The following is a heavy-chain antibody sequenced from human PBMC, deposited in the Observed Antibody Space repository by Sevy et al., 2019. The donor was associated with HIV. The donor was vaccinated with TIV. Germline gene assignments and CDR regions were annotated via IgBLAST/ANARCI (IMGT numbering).Heavy chain of an antibody. CDR1: GYTFTGYY. D-gene: IGHD2-2*01. CDR3: AIIGYCSSTRCSPYYYYSMDV. J-gene: IGHJ6*02. CDR2: INPNSGGT. V-gene: IGHV1-2*02. Sequence: ASVKVSCKASGYTFTGYYMHWVRQAPGQGLEWMGWINPNSGGTNYAQKFQGRVTMTRDTSISTAYMELSRLRSDDTAVYYCAIIGYCSSTRCSPYYYYSMDVWGQGTTVTVSS.